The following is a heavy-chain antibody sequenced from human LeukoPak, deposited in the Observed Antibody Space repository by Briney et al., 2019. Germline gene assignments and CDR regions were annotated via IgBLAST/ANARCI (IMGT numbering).Heavy chain of an antibody. J-gene: IGHJ4*02. V-gene: IGHV4-34*01. D-gene: IGHD1-26*01. CDR1: GGFFSGYY. CDR2: INHSGST. Sequence: PSETLSLTCAVSGGFFSGYYWSWMRQPPGKGLEWIGEINHSGSTNYNPSLKSRVTISVDTSKNQFSLKLSSVTAADTAVYYCARWEGGSYYYFDYWGQGTLVTVSS. CDR3: ARWEGGSYYYFDY.